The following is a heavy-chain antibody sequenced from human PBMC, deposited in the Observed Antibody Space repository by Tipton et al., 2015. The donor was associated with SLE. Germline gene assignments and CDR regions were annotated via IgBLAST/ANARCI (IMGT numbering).Heavy chain of an antibody. V-gene: IGHV4-38-2*01. J-gene: IGHJ3*02. Sequence: GLVKPSETLFLTCAVSGYSLSSGHYWGWIRQPPGKGLEWIGHVYTSGGTNYNPSLESRVTISLDTSKNQFSLKLNSVTAADTAVYYCAREVNIVDDSDAFDIWGQGTMVTVSP. CDR3: AREVNIVDDSDAFDI. CDR1: GYSLSSGHY. CDR2: VYTSGGT. D-gene: IGHD5/OR15-5a*01.